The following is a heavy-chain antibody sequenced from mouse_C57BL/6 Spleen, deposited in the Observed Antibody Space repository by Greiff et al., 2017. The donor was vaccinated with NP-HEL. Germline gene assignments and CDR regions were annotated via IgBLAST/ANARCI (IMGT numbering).Heavy chain of an antibody. D-gene: IGHD1-1*01. Sequence: VKLVESGPGLVQPSQSLSITCTVSGFSLTSYGVHWVRQSPGTGLEWLGVIWSGGSTDYNAAFISRLSISKDNSKSQVFFKMNSLQADDTAIYYCARGVTTVIDYWGQGTTLTVSS. V-gene: IGHV2-2*01. CDR2: IWSGGST. CDR3: ARGVTTVIDY. J-gene: IGHJ2*01. CDR1: GFSLTSYG.